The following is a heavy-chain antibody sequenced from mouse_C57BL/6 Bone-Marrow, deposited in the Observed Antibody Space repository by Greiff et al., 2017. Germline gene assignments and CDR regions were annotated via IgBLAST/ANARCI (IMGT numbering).Heavy chain of an antibody. CDR3: ARSQLRGWFAY. D-gene: IGHD1-1*01. V-gene: IGHV1-7*01. CDR1: GYTFTSSW. CDR2: IDPLGGYT. J-gene: IGHJ3*01. Sequence: QVQLQHPGAELVKPGASVKLSCKASGYTFTSSWMHWVKQRPGHGLAWIGYIDPLGGYTKYNQKFKDKATLTADKSSSTAYMQLSSMTYEDSAVYYCARSQLRGWFAYWGQGTLVTVSA.